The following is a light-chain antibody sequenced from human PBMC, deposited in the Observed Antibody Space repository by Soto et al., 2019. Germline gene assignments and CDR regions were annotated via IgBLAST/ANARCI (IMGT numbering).Light chain of an antibody. V-gene: IGKV3-20*01. CDR1: QSVNGNF. CDR2: AAS. CDR3: QQYGSSLRT. J-gene: IGKJ2*01. Sequence: EIVLTQSPGTLSLSPGARATLSCRASQSVNGNFLAWYQQKPGQAPRLLIYAASSRATGVPDRFSGSGSGTDFSLTNSRLEPEDFAVYYCQQYGSSLRTFGQGTKLEIK.